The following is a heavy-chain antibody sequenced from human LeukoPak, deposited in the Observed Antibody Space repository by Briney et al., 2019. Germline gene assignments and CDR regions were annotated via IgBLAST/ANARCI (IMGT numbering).Heavy chain of an antibody. Sequence: GRTLSLSRAVSVVTFSSYSMNWVPQAPGRGLECVLYNCSSSSTIYYADSVKGRFTISRDNAKNSPYLQMSSLRAEDTAVYYCAKDKSSFLGATDYWGQGTLVTVSS. J-gene: IGHJ4*02. CDR2: NCSSSSTI. D-gene: IGHD1-26*01. V-gene: IGHV3-48*01. CDR3: AKDKSSFLGATDY. CDR1: VVTFSSYS.